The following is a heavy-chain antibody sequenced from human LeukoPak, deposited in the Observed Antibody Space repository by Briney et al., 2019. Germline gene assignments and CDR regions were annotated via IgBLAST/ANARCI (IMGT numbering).Heavy chain of an antibody. J-gene: IGHJ3*02. V-gene: IGHV1-46*01. CDR2: INPSGGST. CDR1: GYTFTSYY. D-gene: IGHD1-26*01. CDR3: AKPDGDLVGATRTFDI. Sequence: ASVKVSCKASGYTFTSYYMHWVRQAPGQGLEWMGIINPSGGSTSYAQKFQGRVTMTRDTSTSTVYMELSSLRSEDTAVYYCAKPDGDLVGATRTFDIWGQGTMVTVSS.